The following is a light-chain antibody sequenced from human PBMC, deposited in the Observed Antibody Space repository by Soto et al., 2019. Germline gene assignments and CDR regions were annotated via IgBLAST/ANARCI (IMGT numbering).Light chain of an antibody. CDR3: QQYNSYT. Sequence: DIQMTQSPSTLSASVGDRVTITCRASQSIRSWLAWNQQKPGKAPKLLFYDASSLESGVPSRFSGSGSGTEFTLTISSLQPDDFATYYCQQYNSYTFGQGTKLQIK. V-gene: IGKV1-5*01. J-gene: IGKJ2*01. CDR2: DAS. CDR1: QSIRSW.